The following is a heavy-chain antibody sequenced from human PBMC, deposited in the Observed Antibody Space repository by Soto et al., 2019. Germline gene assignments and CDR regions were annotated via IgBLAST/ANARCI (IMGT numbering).Heavy chain of an antibody. CDR1: GFTISSYG. Sequence: EVQLLESGGGLIQPGGSLRLSCAASGFTISSYGMSWVRQAPGKGLEWVSAISADGSNTYYADSVRGRFTVSRDNSKYALYHQMSSLSTADTAVYYCVEGYSYGGGGRGTLVTVSS. CDR3: VEGYSYGG. V-gene: IGHV3-23*01. CDR2: ISADGSNT. J-gene: IGHJ4*02. D-gene: IGHD5-12*01.